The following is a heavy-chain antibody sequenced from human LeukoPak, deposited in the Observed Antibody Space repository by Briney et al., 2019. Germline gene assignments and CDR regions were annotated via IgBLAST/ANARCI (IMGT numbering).Heavy chain of an antibody. D-gene: IGHD5-12*01. CDR1: GGSFSGYY. Sequence: SETLSLTCAVYGGSFSGYYWSWIRQPPGKGLELIGEINHSGSTNYNPSLKSRVTISVDTFKNQFSLKLSSVTAADTAVYYCARGRIRPSGYDRFDYWGQGTLVTVSS. CDR2: INHSGST. CDR3: ARGRIRPSGYDRFDY. J-gene: IGHJ4*02. V-gene: IGHV4-34*01.